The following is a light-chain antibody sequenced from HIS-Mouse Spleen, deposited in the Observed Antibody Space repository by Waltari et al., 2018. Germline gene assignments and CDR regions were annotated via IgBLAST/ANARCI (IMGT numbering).Light chain of an antibody. Sequence: QSALTQPASVSGSPGQSITISCPGTRSYVGCYTYVPWYQQHPGKAPKLMIYEVSNRPSGVSNRFSGSKSGNTASLTISGLQAEDEADYYCSSYTSSSTPEVFGGGTKLTVL. V-gene: IGLV2-14*01. CDR3: SSYTSSSTPEV. J-gene: IGLJ3*02. CDR2: EVS. CDR1: RSYVGCYTY.